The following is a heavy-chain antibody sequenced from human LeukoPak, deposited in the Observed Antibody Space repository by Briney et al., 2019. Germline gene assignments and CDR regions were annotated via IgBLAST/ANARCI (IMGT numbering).Heavy chain of an antibody. J-gene: IGHJ4*02. CDR2: INWNGGST. D-gene: IGHD6-19*01. CDR1: GFRFDDYG. CDR3: ARGGSTCWYSFDY. Sequence: WAGGSLRLSCVASGFRFDDYGMSWVRQAPGKGLEWVSGINWNGGSTGYADSVKGRFTTSRDNSKNSLYLRMNSLRAEDTALYYCARGGSTCWYSFDYWGQGTLVTVSS. V-gene: IGHV3-20*04.